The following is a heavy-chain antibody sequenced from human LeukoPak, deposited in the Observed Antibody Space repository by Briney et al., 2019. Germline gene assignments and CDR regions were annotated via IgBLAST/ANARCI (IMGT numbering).Heavy chain of an antibody. V-gene: IGHV4-39*01. CDR3: ARGNYDYVWGGIDY. CDR1: GGSISSSSYY. D-gene: IGHD3-16*01. Sequence: PSETLSLTCTVSGGSISSSSYYWGWIRQPPGKGLEWIGSIYYSGSTYYNPSLKSRVTISVDTCKNQFSLKLSSVTAADTAVYYCARGNYDYVWGGIDYWGQGTLVTVSS. J-gene: IGHJ4*02. CDR2: IYYSGST.